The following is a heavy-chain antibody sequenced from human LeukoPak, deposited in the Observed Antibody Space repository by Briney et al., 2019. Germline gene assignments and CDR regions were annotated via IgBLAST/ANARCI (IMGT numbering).Heavy chain of an antibody. Sequence: ASVKVSCKASRGTFSSYAISWVRQATGQGLEWMGYMNPNSGNTGYAQKFQGRVTITKNTSISTAYMELSSLRSEDTAVYYCAREGFDYWGQGTLVTVSS. CDR2: MNPNSGNT. J-gene: IGHJ4*02. CDR1: RGTFSSYA. V-gene: IGHV1-8*03. CDR3: AREGFDY.